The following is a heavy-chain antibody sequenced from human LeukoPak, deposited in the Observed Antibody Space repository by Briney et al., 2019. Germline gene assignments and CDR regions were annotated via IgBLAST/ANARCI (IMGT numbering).Heavy chain of an antibody. J-gene: IGHJ5*02. D-gene: IGHD6-6*01. CDR1: GGSISSGGYY. CDR2: IYYSGST. Sequence: SQTLSLTCTVSGGSISSGGYYWSWIRQHPGKGLEWIGYIYYSGSTYYNPSLKSRVTISVDTSKNQFSLKLSSVTAADTAVYYCARKGDSSSSINWFDPWGQGTLVTVSS. V-gene: IGHV4-31*03. CDR3: ARKGDSSSSINWFDP.